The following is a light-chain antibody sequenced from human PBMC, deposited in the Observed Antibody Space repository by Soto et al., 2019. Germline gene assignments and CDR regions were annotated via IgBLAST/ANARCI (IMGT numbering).Light chain of an antibody. CDR3: QQYGSSPGT. Sequence: DIVLTQSPGTLPLSPGERATLSCRASQNVNNNYLAWYQQKPGQAPRLLIRGASSRATGLPDRFSGSGSGTAFTLTISRLEPEDFAVYYCQQYGSSPGTFGQGTKLEIK. CDR1: QNVNNNY. V-gene: IGKV3-20*01. CDR2: GAS. J-gene: IGKJ2*01.